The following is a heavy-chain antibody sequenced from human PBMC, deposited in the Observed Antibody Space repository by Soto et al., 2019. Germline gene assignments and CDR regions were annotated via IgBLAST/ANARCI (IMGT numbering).Heavy chain of an antibody. V-gene: IGHV4-4*02. CDR2: ILHSGTT. CDR3: ARDYSSPVA. J-gene: IGHJ4*03. Sequence: SETLSLTCAVSGGSISSNNWWSWVRQPPGRGLEWIGEILHSGTTNYNPSLKSRVTISVDKSKNQFSLKLSSVTAADTALYYCARDYSSPVAWGHGTLVTSPQ. D-gene: IGHD6-13*01. CDR1: GGSISSNNW.